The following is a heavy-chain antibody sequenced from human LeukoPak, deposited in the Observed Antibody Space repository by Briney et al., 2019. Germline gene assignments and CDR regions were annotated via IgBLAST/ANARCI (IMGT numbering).Heavy chain of an antibody. CDR3: AEDLLVTTSYYYYGMDV. J-gene: IGHJ6*02. CDR1: GFTFSSYA. V-gene: IGHV3-23*01. D-gene: IGHD4-17*01. CDR2: ISGSGGST. Sequence: SGGSLRLSCAASGFTFSSYAMSWVRQAPGKGLEWVSAISGSGGSTYYADSVKGRFTISRDNSKNTLYLQMNSLRAEDTAVYYCAEDLLVTTSYYYYGMDVWGQGTTVTVSS.